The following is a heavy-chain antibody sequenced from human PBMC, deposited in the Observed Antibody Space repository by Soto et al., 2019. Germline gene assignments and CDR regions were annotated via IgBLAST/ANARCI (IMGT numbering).Heavy chain of an antibody. Sequence: QVQLVESGGGVVQPGRSLRLSCAASGFTFSSYGMHWVRQAPGKGLEWVAVISYDGSNKYYADSVKGRFTISRDNSKNTLQLQMNSLRAEDTAVYYCAKETYSGPLDYWGQGTLVTVSS. D-gene: IGHD2-15*01. CDR1: GFTFSSYG. CDR3: AKETYSGPLDY. V-gene: IGHV3-30*18. CDR2: ISYDGSNK. J-gene: IGHJ4*02.